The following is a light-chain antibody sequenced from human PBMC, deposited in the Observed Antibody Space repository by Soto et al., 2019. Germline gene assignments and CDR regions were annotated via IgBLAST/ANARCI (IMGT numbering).Light chain of an antibody. CDR3: QHYKSYPWT. J-gene: IGKJ1*01. CDR2: KAS. Sequence: DIQMTQSPSTLSASVGDSVTITCRASQSISSWLAWYQQKPGKAPKLLIYKASTLKSGVPSRFSGSGSGTEFTLTTSRMQPEDVAIYYCQHYKSYPWTFGQGTKVDSK. CDR1: QSISSW. V-gene: IGKV1-5*03.